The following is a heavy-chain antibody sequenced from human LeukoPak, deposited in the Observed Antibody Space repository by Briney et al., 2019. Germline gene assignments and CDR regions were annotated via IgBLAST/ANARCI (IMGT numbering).Heavy chain of an antibody. Sequence: ASVKVSCKAAGYSFTTFHINWVRQATGQGLEWMGWMNPNSGNTGYAQKFQGRVTMTRNTSISTAYMELSSLRSEDTAVYYCARVRSSGWYNYPFDYWGQGTLVTVSS. CDR3: ARVRSSGWYNYPFDY. V-gene: IGHV1-8*02. D-gene: IGHD6-19*01. J-gene: IGHJ4*02. CDR1: GYSFTTFH. CDR2: MNPNSGNT.